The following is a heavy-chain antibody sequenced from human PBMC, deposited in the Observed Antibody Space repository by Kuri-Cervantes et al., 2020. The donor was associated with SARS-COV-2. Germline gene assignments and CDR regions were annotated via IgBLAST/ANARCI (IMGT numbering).Heavy chain of an antibody. CDR1: GGSISSSSYY. CDR3: ARSGYYSRGVTYYYMDV. D-gene: IGHD3-22*01. V-gene: IGHV4-39*07. Sequence: SETLSLTCTVSGGSISSSSYYWGWIRQPPGKGLEWIGSIYYSGSTYYNPSLKSRVTISVDTSKNQFSLKLSSVTAADTAVYYCARSGYYSRGVTYYYMDVWDKGTTVTVSS. J-gene: IGHJ6*03. CDR2: IYYSGST.